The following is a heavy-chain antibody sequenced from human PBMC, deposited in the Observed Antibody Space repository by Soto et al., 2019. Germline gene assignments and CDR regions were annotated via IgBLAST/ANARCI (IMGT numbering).Heavy chain of an antibody. Sequence: LRLSCAASGFSLSGYWMTWVRQSPGKGLEWVANINQDESEKYFMDSVTGRFAISRDNAKNSLYLQMNRLRDDDTAVYYCARDPARYSSSWFDFWGQGTLVTVSS. CDR1: GFSLSGYW. V-gene: IGHV3-7*01. CDR2: INQDESEK. CDR3: ARDPARYSSSWFDF. D-gene: IGHD6-13*01. J-gene: IGHJ4*02.